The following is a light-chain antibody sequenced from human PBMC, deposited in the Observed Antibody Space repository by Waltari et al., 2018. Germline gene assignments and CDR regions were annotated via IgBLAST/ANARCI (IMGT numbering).Light chain of an antibody. CDR1: QSVLYSSNNKNY. V-gene: IGKV4-1*01. Sequence: DIVMTQSPDSLAVSLGERATINCKSSQSVLYSSNNKNYLAWYQQKPGQPPKLLIYWASTRESGVPDRFSASGSGTDFTLTISSLQAEDVAVYYCQQYSNTPLTFGGGTRVEIK. CDR3: QQYSNTPLT. CDR2: WAS. J-gene: IGKJ4*01.